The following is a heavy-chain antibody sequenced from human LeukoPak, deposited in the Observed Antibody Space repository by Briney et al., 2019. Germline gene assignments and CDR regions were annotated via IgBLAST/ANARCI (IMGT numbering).Heavy chain of an antibody. J-gene: IGHJ4*02. V-gene: IGHV1-8*03. D-gene: IGHD2/OR15-2a*01. Sequence: GASVKVSCKASGYTFTSYDINWVRQTSGQGLEWMGWMNPNTGNTGYAQKFQGRVTITRNTSISTVYMELSSLRSGDTAVYYCARDGNGVLLMGWGQGTLVTVSS. CDR3: ARDGNGVLLMG. CDR2: MNPNTGNT. CDR1: GYTFTSYD.